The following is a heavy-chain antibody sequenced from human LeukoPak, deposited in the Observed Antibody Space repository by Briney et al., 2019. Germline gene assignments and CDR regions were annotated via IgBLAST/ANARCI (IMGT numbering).Heavy chain of an antibody. J-gene: IGHJ4*02. V-gene: IGHV1-69*15. D-gene: IGHD4-23*01. CDR3: ARAGVGSYGGNYFDY. CDR1: GGTFSSYA. CDR2: IIPIFGTA. Sequence: SVKVSCKASGGTFSSYAISWVRQAPGQGLEWMGRIIPIFGTANYAQKFQGRATITADESTSTAYMELSSLRSEDTAVYYCARAGVGSYGGNYFDYWGQGTLVTVSS.